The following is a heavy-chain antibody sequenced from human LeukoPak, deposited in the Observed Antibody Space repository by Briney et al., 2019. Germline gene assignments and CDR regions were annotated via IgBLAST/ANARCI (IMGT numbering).Heavy chain of an antibody. J-gene: IGHJ4*02. CDR2: IIPIFGTA. CDR1: GGTFSSYA. CDR3: ARSSPYGDYLFDY. D-gene: IGHD4-17*01. Sequence: SVEVSXKASGGTFSSYAISWVRQAPGQGLEWMGRIIPIFGTANYAQKFQGRVTITTDESTSTAYMELSSLRSEDTAVYYCARSSPYGDYLFDYWGQGTLVTVSS. V-gene: IGHV1-69*05.